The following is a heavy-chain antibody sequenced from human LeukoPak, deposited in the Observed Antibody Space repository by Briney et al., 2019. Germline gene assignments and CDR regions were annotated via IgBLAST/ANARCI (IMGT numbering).Heavy chain of an antibody. V-gene: IGHV3-33*01. CDR1: GFTLSSYG. J-gene: IGHJ3*02. CDR3: VRGEIVPVSRGGDGFDI. CDR2: IWYDGSNE. D-gene: IGHD2-15*01. Sequence: PGGSLRLSCAASGFTLSSYGMHWVRQAPGKGLEWVAVIWYDGSNEYYADSVKGRFSISRDNSKNTLFLQMNSLRAEDTAVYFCVRGEIVPVSRGGDGFDIWGQGTMVTVSS.